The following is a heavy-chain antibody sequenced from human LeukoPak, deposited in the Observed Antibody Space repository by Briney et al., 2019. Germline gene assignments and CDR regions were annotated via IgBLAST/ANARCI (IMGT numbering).Heavy chain of an antibody. Sequence: PSETLSLTCTVSGYSISSGYYWGWIRQPPGKGLEWIGSIYQSGSTYYNPSPKSRVIISADMSKNQFSLKLSSVTAADTAVYYCARDRELSYSDTSGYWYFDLWGRGTLVTVSS. CDR1: GYSISSGYY. J-gene: IGHJ2*01. CDR3: ARDRELSYSDTSGYWYFDL. D-gene: IGHD3-22*01. CDR2: IYQSGST. V-gene: IGHV4-38-2*02.